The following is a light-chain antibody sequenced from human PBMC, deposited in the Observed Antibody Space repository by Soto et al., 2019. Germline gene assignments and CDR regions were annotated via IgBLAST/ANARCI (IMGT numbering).Light chain of an antibody. CDR2: GAS. CDR1: QTIRSNS. Sequence: ENVLTQSPGTLSLSPGERATLSCRASQTIRSNSLAWYRQTPGQAPKILIYGASNRATGIADRFSGSGSGTYFTLIISRLEPEDFALYYFQQYGSSPWTFGQGTKVEIK. J-gene: IGKJ1*01. CDR3: QQYGSSPWT. V-gene: IGKV3-20*01.